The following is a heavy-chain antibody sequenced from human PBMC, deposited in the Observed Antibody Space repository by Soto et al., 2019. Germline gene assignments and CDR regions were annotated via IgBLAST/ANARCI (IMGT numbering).Heavy chain of an antibody. V-gene: IGHV1-58*01. J-gene: IGHJ5*02. CDR2: IVVGSGNT. D-gene: IGHD2-21*01. CDR1: GFTFTSSA. Sequence: SVKVSCKASGFTFTSSAVQWVRQARGQRLEWIGWIVVGSGNTNYAQKFQERVTITRDMSTSTAYMELSSLRSEDTAVYYCATLPPRIVVSLLPIPTWGQGILVTVSS. CDR3: ATLPPRIVVSLLPIPT.